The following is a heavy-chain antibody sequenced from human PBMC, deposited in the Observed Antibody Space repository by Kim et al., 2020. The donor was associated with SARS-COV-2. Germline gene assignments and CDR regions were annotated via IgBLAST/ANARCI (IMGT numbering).Heavy chain of an antibody. Sequence: SETLSLTCTVSGYSISSGYYWGWIRQPPGKGLEWIGSIYHSGSTYYNPSLKSRVTISVDTSKNQFSLKLSSVTAADTAVYYCARVDSSSRGWVYGMDVWPRDHGHRLL. D-gene: IGHD3-22*01. V-gene: IGHV4-38-2*02. CDR1: GYSISSGYY. J-gene: IGHJ6*02. CDR3: ARVDSSSRGWVYGMDV. CDR2: IYHSGST.